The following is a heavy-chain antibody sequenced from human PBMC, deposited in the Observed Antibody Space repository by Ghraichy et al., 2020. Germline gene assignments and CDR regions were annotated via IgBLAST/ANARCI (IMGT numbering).Heavy chain of an antibody. Sequence: GGSLRLSCTASGFTFSNNWMHWVRHAQGKGLGWVSLTSSDGSGPSYADSVKGRLTTSRDNAKNTQYLQMNSRSAEDTAVYYCARNRWGITGTARDYWGQGPLLPISS. J-gene: IGHJ4*02. D-gene: IGHD1-20*01. CDR3: ARNRWGITGTARDY. CDR2: TSSDGSGP. V-gene: IGHV3-74*01. CDR1: GFTFSNNW.